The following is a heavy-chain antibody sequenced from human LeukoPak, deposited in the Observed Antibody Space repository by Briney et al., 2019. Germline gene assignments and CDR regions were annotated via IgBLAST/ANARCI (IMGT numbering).Heavy chain of an antibody. CDR3: ARGGRDCSSTSCHYYYYYYGMDV. CDR1: GYTFTSYY. V-gene: IGHV1-46*01. D-gene: IGHD2-2*01. J-gene: IGHJ6*02. Sequence: GASVKVSCKASGYTFTSYYMHWVRQAPGQGLEWMGIINPSGGSTSYAQKFQGRVTMTRDTSTSTVYMELSSLRSEDTAVYYCARGGRDCSSTSCHYYYYYYGMDVWGQGTTVTVSS. CDR2: INPSGGST.